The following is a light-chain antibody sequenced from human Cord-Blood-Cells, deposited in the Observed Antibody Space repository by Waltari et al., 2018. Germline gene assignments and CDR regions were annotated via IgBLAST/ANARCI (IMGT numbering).Light chain of an antibody. Sequence: DIQMTQSPSSLSASVGDRVTLTCQASQDISNYLNLYQQKPGKAPKLLIYDASNLETGVPSRFSGSGSGTDFTFTISSLQPEDIATYYCQQYDNLLLTFGGGTKVEIK. CDR1: QDISNY. V-gene: IGKV1-33*01. CDR3: QQYDNLLLT. CDR2: DAS. J-gene: IGKJ4*01.